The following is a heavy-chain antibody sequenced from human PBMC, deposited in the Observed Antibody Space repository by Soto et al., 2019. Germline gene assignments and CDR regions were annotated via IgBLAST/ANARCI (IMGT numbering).Heavy chain of an antibody. CDR1: GFTVSSKY. J-gene: IGHJ6*04. Sequence: PGGSLRLSCAASGFTVSSKYMSWVRQAPGKGLEWVSLIQSGGPTYYADSVKGRFTISRDTSENTLHLQMDSLRAEDTAVYYCARDDVFCDGGRCYGVPLYVWAKGTTVTVSS. CDR2: IQSGGPT. CDR3: ARDDVFCDGGRCYGVPLYV. V-gene: IGHV3-66*01. D-gene: IGHD2-15*01.